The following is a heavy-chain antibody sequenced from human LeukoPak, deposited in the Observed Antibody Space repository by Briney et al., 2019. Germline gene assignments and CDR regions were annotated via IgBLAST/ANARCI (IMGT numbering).Heavy chain of an antibody. D-gene: IGHD2-2*01. CDR3: ARDRGFIVVVPAAFDY. Sequence: PGGSLRLSCAAPGFTFSSYGMHWVRQAPGKGLEWVAVIWYDGSNKYYADSVKGRFTISRDNSKNTLYLQMNSLRAEDTAVYYCARDRGFIVVVPAAFDYWGRGTLVTVSS. J-gene: IGHJ4*02. V-gene: IGHV3-33*01. CDR2: IWYDGSNK. CDR1: GFTFSSYG.